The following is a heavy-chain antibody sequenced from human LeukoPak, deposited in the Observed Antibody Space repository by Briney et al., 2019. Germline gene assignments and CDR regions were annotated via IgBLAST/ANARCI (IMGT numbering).Heavy chain of an antibody. Sequence: ASVKVSCKASGGTFSSYAISWVRQAPGQGLEWMGGIIPIFGTANYAQKFQGRVTITTDESTSTAYMELSSPRSEDTAVYYCARGRAAAGDNNWFDPWGQGTLVTVSS. V-gene: IGHV1-69*05. CDR3: ARGRAAAGDNNWFDP. CDR1: GGTFSSYA. CDR2: IIPIFGTA. J-gene: IGHJ5*02. D-gene: IGHD6-13*01.